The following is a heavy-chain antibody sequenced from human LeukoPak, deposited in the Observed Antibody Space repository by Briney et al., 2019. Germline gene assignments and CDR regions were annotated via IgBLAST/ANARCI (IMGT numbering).Heavy chain of an antibody. CDR1: GFTFSSYA. V-gene: IGHV3-64*01. CDR3: ARAVYSSSWYFRYNWFDP. D-gene: IGHD6-13*01. J-gene: IGHJ5*02. Sequence: GGSLRLSCAASGFTFSSYAMHWVRQAPGKGLEYVSAISSNGGSTYYANSVKGRFTISRDNSKNTLYLQMGSLRAEDMAVYYCARAVYSSSWYFRYNWFDPWGQGTLVTVSS. CDR2: ISSNGGST.